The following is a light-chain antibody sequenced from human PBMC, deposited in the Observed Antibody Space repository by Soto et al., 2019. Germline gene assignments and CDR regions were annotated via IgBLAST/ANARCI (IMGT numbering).Light chain of an antibody. CDR3: QHYGISVPTT. J-gene: IGKJ3*01. CDR1: QSVSNDY. CDR2: GAS. V-gene: IGKV3-20*01. Sequence: EVVLTQSPGTLSLSPGERATLSCRASQSVSNDYLAWYQQKPGQAPRLLIHGASSRAIGIPDRFSGGGSGTDFTLTISRLEPEDFAVYYCQHYGISVPTTFGPGTKVDL.